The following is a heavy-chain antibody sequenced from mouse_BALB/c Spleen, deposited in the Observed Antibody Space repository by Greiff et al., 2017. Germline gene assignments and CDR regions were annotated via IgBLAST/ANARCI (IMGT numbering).Heavy chain of an antibody. CDR1: GYTFTSYY. CDR2: INPSNGGT. Sequence: QVQLQQSGAELVEPGASVKLSCKASGYTFTSYYMYWVKQRPGQGLEWIGEINPSNGGTNFNEKFKSKATLTVDKASSTAYMQLSSLTSEDAAVDDCTRRWDDGAGFAYWGQGTLVTVSA. CDR3: TRRWDDGAGFAY. J-gene: IGHJ3*01. V-gene: IGHV1S81*02. D-gene: IGHD4-1*01.